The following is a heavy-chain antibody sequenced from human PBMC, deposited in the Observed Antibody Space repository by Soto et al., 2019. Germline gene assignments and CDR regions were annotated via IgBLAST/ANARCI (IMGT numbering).Heavy chain of an antibody. Sequence: SETLSLTCTVSGGSISSGDYYWSWIRQPPGKGLEWIGYIYYSGSTYYNPSLKSRVTISVDTSKNQFSLKLSSVTAADTAVYYCARDNILGILYGGMDVWGQGTPVTVSS. CDR2: IYYSGST. CDR3: ARDNILGILYGGMDV. V-gene: IGHV4-30-4*01. CDR1: GGSISSGDYY. D-gene: IGHD3-3*01. J-gene: IGHJ6*02.